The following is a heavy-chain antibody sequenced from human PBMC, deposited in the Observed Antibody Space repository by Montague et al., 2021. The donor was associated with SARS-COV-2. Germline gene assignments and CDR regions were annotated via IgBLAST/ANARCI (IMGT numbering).Heavy chain of an antibody. CDR3: ASQTLGITIFGVVNGRWFDP. J-gene: IGHJ5*02. V-gene: IGHV4-39*01. D-gene: IGHD3-3*01. CDR2: IYYSGST. Sequence: SETLSTCTVSGGSISSSSYYWGWIRQPPGKGLEWIGSIYYSGSTYYNPSLKSRVTISVDTSKNQFSLKLSSVTAADTAVYYCASQTLGITIFGVVNGRWFDPWGQGTLVTVSS. CDR1: GGSISSSSYY.